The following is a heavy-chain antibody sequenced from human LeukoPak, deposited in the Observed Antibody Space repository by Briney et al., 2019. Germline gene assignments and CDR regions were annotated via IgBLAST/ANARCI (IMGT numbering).Heavy chain of an antibody. D-gene: IGHD6-13*01. J-gene: IGHJ4*02. Sequence: GRSLRLSCAASGFTFDDYVMHWVRQAPGKGLEWVSGISWNSGSIGYADSVKGRFTISRDNSKNTLYLQMNSLRAEDTAVYYCAKDGEQQLGDYWGQGTLVTVSS. CDR3: AKDGEQQLGDY. CDR1: GFTFDDYV. V-gene: IGHV3-9*01. CDR2: ISWNSGSI.